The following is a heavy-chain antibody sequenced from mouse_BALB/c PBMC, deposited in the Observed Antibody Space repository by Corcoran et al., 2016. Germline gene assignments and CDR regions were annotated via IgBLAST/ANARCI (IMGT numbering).Heavy chain of an antibody. Sequence: QIQLQQSGPELVKPGASVKKSCKASGYTFTDYYINWVKQKPGQGLEWIGWIYPGSGNTKYNEKFKGKATLTVDTSSSTAYMQLSSLTSEDTAVYFCARDYDGYYAFAYWGQGTLVTVSA. J-gene: IGHJ3*01. V-gene: IGHV1-84*02. CDR3: ARDYDGYYAFAY. CDR1: GYTFTDYY. CDR2: IYPGSGNT. D-gene: IGHD2-3*01.